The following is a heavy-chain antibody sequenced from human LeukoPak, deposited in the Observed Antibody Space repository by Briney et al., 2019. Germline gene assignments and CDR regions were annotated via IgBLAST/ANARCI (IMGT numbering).Heavy chain of an antibody. CDR1: GFTFDDYG. J-gene: IGHJ6*02. CDR3: AKDEWFGELFPTTGLDV. CDR2: ISWNSADI. Sequence: GGSLRLSCAASGFTFDDYGMDWVRQVPGKGLGWVSGISWNSADIGYADSVKGRFTISRDNAKNSLFLQMNSLRDEDTALYYCAKDEWFGELFPTTGLDVWGQGTTVTVSS. V-gene: IGHV3-9*01. D-gene: IGHD3-10*01.